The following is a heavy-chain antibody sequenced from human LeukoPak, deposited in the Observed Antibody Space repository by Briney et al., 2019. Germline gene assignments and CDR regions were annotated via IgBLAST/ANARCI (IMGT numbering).Heavy chain of an antibody. CDR1: VFTFNRFY. J-gene: IGHJ4*02. V-gene: IGHV3-64D*06. CDR3: VKDRSIAAPNNDFFDS. CDR2: ISSNGATT. Sequence: GGSLRLSCSASVFTFNRFYLHWVRQAPWKGLEFVSHISSNGATTYYADSVKGRFTISRDNSKNTLYLQMSSLRADDTAVYYCVKDRSIAAPNNDFFDSWAQGALLPVSS. D-gene: IGHD6-6*01.